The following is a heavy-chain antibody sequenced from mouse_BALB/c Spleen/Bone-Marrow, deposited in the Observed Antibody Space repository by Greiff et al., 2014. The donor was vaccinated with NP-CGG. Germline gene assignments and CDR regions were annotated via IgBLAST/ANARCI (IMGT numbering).Heavy chain of an antibody. Sequence: EVQRVESGGGLVQPGGSRKLSCAASGFTFSSFAMHWVRQAPEKGLEWVAYISSGSSTIYYADTVMGRFTISRDNPKNTLFLQKTSLRSEDTAMYYCARSGSSFGYFDYWGQGTTLTVSS. CDR1: GFTFSSFA. CDR3: ARSGSSFGYFDY. V-gene: IGHV5-17*02. J-gene: IGHJ2*01. CDR2: ISSGSSTI. D-gene: IGHD1-1*01.